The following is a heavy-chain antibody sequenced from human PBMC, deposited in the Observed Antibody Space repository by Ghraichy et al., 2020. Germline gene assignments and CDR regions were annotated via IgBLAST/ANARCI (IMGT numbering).Heavy chain of an antibody. CDR2: IKSDGTST. D-gene: IGHD4/OR15-4a*01. J-gene: IGHJ6*02. CDR3: AREALNHYGMDV. V-gene: IGHV3-74*01. CDR1: GFSFSSHW. Sequence: GGSLRLSCAGSGFSFSSHWMLWVRQGPGKGLVWVSRIKSDGTSTTYADSVKGRFTISRDNAKNTLYLQMNSLRAEDTAVYYCAREALNHYGMDVWGQGTTVTVSS.